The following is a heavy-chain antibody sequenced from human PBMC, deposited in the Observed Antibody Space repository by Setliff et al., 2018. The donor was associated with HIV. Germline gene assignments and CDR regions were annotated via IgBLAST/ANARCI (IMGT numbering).Heavy chain of an antibody. J-gene: IGHJ4*02. D-gene: IGHD1-26*01. CDR3: AGGPGTTSIDY. Sequence: PSETLPLTCTVSGGSLSSGYDYWTWIRQPAGKGLEWIGHIYSAGSTNYNMSLWSRVTISLDASRNQFSLELISVTAADTAVYYCAGGPGTTSIDYWAQGTLVTVSS. CDR1: GGSLSSGYDY. CDR2: IYSAGST. V-gene: IGHV4-61*09.